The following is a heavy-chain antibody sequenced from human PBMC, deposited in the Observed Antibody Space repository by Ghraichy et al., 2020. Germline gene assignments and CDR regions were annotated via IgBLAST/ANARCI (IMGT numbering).Heavy chain of an antibody. CDR1: GFTFSSYA. CDR2: ISGSGGST. Sequence: GGSLRLSCAASGFTFSSYAMSWVRQAPGKGLEWVSAISGSGGSTYYADSVKGRFTISRDNSKNTLYLQMNSLRAEDTAVYYCAKGRVVVVAAKNPYGMDVWGQGTTVTVSS. CDR3: AKGRVVVVAAKNPYGMDV. D-gene: IGHD2-15*01. V-gene: IGHV3-23*01. J-gene: IGHJ6*02.